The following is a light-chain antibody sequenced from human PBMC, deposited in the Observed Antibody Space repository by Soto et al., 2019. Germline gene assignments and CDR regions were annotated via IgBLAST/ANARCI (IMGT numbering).Light chain of an antibody. CDR2: AAS. Sequence: DIQLTQSPSSLSTSVGDSVTITCRASQSISSYLNWYQQRPGKAPNLLIYAASTLQTGVPSRFSGSGAGTHFTLTITNLHPEDFATYYCQQSFKSPLYTFGKGTNLEIK. J-gene: IGKJ2*01. CDR1: QSISSY. CDR3: QQSFKSPLYT. V-gene: IGKV1-39*01.